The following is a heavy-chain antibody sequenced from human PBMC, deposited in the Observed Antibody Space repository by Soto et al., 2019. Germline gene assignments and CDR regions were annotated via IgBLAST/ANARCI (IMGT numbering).Heavy chain of an antibody. Sequence: GASVKVSCKASGGTFSSYAISWVRQAPGQGLEWMGGIIPIFGTANYAQKFQGRVTITADESTSTAYMELSSLRSEDTAVYYCAREFTIFGVAEKYYYGMDVWGQGPTVTVSS. V-gene: IGHV1-69*13. CDR2: IIPIFGTA. CDR3: AREFTIFGVAEKYYYGMDV. D-gene: IGHD3-3*01. J-gene: IGHJ6*02. CDR1: GGTFSSYA.